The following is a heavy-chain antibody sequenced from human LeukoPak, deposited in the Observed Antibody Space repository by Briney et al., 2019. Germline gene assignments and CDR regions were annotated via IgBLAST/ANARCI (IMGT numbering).Heavy chain of an antibody. J-gene: IGHJ4*02. V-gene: IGHV1-46*01. CDR2: IYPRDGST. CDR3: ARDQGGFDY. CDR1: GYTFTSNY. Sequence: GASVKVSCKASGYTFTSNYIHWVRQAPGQGLEWMGMIYPRDGSTSYAQKFQGRVTVTRDTSTSTVHMELSGPRSEDTAVYYCARDQGGFDYWGQGTLVTVSS.